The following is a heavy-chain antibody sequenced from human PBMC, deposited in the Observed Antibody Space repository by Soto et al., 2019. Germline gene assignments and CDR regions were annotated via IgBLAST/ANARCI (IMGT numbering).Heavy chain of an antibody. CDR2: IYHSGST. V-gene: IGHV4-30-2*01. D-gene: IGHD3-10*01. J-gene: IGHJ5*02. CDR3: ARDRRLITMVRGVSLWFEP. CDR1: CGSISSGGCS. Sequence: TSEPLSVTWSVSCGSISSGGCSWSFLLQPPLKVLEWIGYIYHSGSTYYNPSLKSRVTISVDRSKNQFSLKLSSVTAADTAVYYCARDRRLITMVRGVSLWFEPWGQGTLVTVSS.